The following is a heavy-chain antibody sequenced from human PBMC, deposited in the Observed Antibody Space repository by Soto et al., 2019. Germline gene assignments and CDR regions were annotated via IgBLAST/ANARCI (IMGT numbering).Heavy chain of an antibody. D-gene: IGHD2-8*02. J-gene: IGHJ5*02. CDR3: ARLPWAGYGGVFDP. V-gene: IGHV4-59*01. CDR1: GGSISSYY. Sequence: SETLSLTCTVSGGSISSYYWSWIRQPPGKGLEWIGYIYYSGSTNYSPSLKSRVTISVDTSKNQFSLKLSSVTAADTAVYFCARLPWAGYGGVFDPWGQGTLVTVSS. CDR2: IYYSGST.